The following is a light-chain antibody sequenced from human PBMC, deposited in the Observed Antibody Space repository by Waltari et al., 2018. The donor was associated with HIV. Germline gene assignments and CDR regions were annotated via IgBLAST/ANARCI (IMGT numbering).Light chain of an antibody. V-gene: IGLV1-51*01. CDR1: SATLENDN. CDR2: DTN. J-gene: IGLJ2*01. Sequence: QSVLTQPHSVSVASGQTVTISCSGSSATLENDNVTWYQHVPGVAPKLLIYDTNKRPSVIPDRFPGSKSGTSATLDITGLPTGDEADYYCGTWDPRLSVGVFGGGTKLTVL. CDR3: GTWDPRLSVGV.